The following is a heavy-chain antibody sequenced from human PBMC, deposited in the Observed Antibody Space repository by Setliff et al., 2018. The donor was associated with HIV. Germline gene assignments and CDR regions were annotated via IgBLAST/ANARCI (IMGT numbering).Heavy chain of an antibody. V-gene: IGHV4-39*01. D-gene: IGHD6-19*01. CDR1: GGSISSNSYY. CDR2: IYYSGST. Sequence: SETLSLTCTVSGGSISSNSYYWAWIRQSPGTGLEWIASIYYSGSTYYSPSLKSRVIISVDTSKNQFSLRVTSVTAADTAVYFCARHQIAVAGIDWFDPWGRGTLVTVSS. J-gene: IGHJ5*02. CDR3: ARHQIAVAGIDWFDP.